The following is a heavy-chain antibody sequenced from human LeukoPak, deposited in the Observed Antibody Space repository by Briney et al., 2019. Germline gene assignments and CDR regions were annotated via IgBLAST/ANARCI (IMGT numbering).Heavy chain of an antibody. CDR2: VYSGGNT. J-gene: IGHJ4*02. D-gene: IGHD3-10*01. Sequence: GGSLRLSCAASGFTVSTTYLSWVRQAPGKGLEWVSVVYSGGNTYYTDSVKGRFTISRDNSKNTLYLQMNSLRAEDTAVYYCAREYYYGSGKDYWGQGTLVTVSS. V-gene: IGHV3-66*02. CDR1: GFTVSTTY. CDR3: AREYYYGSGKDY.